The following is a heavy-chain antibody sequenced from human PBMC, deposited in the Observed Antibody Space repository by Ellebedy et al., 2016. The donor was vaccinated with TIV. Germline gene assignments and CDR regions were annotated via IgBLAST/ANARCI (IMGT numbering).Heavy chain of an antibody. J-gene: IGHJ3*02. CDR1: XLSVTXRGMR. V-gene: IGHV2-70D*14. Sequence: SGPTLVKPTQTLTLXSTLSXLSVTXRGMRVPWFRQPPGKALEWLARIDWDEDTFYNTSLKTRLTISKDTSKNQVVLTMTVMEPVDTATYYWARISRDALXIWGQGTMVIVSS. CDR2: IDWDEDT. CDR3: ARISRDALXI.